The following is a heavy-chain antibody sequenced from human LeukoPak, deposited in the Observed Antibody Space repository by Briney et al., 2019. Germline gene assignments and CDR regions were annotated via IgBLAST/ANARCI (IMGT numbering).Heavy chain of an antibody. CDR2: ISAYSGNT. V-gene: IGHV1-18*01. CDR1: GYTFTNYG. J-gene: IGHJ4*02. CDR3: AISQGSYYDTSGYLGGDY. D-gene: IGHD3-22*01. Sequence: ASVKVSCKASGYTFTNYGIFWVRQPPGQGLEWMGWISAYSGNTNYAQKLQGRVTMTTETSTSTAYMELESLISDDTAVYYCAISQGSYYDTSGYLGGDYWGQGTLVTVSS.